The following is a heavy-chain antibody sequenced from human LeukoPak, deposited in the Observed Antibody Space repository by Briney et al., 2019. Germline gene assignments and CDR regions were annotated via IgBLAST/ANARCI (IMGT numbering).Heavy chain of an antibody. D-gene: IGHD6-13*01. CDR1: GFTFSSYG. CDR2: IWYDGSNK. V-gene: IGHV3-33*01. J-gene: IGHJ4*02. CDR3: ARDRDSSWFFDY. Sequence: XAASGFTFSSYGMHWVRQAPGKGLEWVAVIWYDGSNKYYADSVKGRFTISRDNSKNTLYLQMNSLRAEDTAVYYCARDRDSSWFFDYWGQGTLVTASS.